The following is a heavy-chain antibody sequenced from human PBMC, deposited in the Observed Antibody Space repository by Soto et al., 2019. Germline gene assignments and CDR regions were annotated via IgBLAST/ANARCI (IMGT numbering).Heavy chain of an antibody. V-gene: IGHV1-69*13. J-gene: IGHJ4*02. CDR3: SVITTSESDY. D-gene: IGHD3-22*01. CDR1: GGTFSSYA. Sequence: SVEVSCKXSGGTFSSYAISWVRQAPGQGLEWMGGIIPIFGTANYAQKFQGRVTITADESTSTAYMELSSLRSEDTAVYYCSVITTSESDYWGQGTLVTVSS. CDR2: IIPIFGTA.